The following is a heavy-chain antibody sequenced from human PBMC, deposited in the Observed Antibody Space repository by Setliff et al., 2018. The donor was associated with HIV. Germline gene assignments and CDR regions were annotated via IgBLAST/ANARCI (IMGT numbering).Heavy chain of an antibody. CDR1: GFSLSTGGMC. Sequence: SGPTLVNPTQTLTLTCTLSGFSLSTGGMCVNWIRQPPGKALEWLARIDWDDDKKYNTSLKTRLIISKDTSKNQVVLIMTNMDPVDTATYYCALRPRYYYGLDVWGQGTTVTVSS. CDR2: IDWDDDK. V-gene: IGHV2-70*11. CDR3: ALRPRYYYGLDV. J-gene: IGHJ6*02.